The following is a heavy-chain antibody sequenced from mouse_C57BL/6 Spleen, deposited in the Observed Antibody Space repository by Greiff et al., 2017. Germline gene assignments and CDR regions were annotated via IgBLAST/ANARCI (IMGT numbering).Heavy chain of an antibody. J-gene: IGHJ2*01. D-gene: IGHD2-13*01. Sequence: VQLQQPGAELVKPGASVKVSCKASGYTFTSYWMHWVKQRPGQGLEWIGRIHPSDSDTNYNQKFKGKATLTVDQSSRTAYMPLIRLTSEGSAVYYCAVGGDYGLDYWGQGTTLTVSS. V-gene: IGHV1-74*01. CDR2: IHPSDSDT. CDR3: AVGGDYGLDY. CDR1: GYTFTSYW.